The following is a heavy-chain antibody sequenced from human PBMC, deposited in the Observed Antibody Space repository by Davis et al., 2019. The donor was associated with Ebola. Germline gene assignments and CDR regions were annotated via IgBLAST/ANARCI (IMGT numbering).Heavy chain of an antibody. J-gene: IGHJ4*02. CDR1: GDTFIGYF. D-gene: IGHD6-13*01. Sequence: ASVKVSCKASGDTFIGYFMHWVRQAPGQGLEWMGWINLSSSDRKYAQKFQGRFTMTRDTSISTAYMELTRLTSDDTAVYYCARGISGAAGSHWGQGALVTVSS. CDR3: ARGISGAAGSH. V-gene: IGHV1-2*02. CDR2: INLSSSDR.